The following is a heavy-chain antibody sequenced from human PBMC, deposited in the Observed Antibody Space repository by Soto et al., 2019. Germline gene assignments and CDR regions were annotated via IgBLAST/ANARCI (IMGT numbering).Heavy chain of an antibody. D-gene: IGHD3-22*01. V-gene: IGHV3-23*01. Sequence: GGSLRLSCAASGFTFSSYAMSWVRQAPGKGLEWVSAISGSGGSTYYADSVKGRFTISRDNSKNTLYLQMNSLRAEDTAVYYCAKVTNYYDSSGYIPEDAFDIWGQGTMVTVSS. J-gene: IGHJ3*02. CDR1: GFTFSSYA. CDR2: ISGSGGST. CDR3: AKVTNYYDSSGYIPEDAFDI.